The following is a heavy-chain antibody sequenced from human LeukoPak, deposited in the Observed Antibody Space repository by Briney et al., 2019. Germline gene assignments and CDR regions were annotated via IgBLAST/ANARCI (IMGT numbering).Heavy chain of an antibody. CDR2: INHSGST. Sequence: SETLSLTCAVYGGSFSGYYWSWIRQPPGKGLEWIVEINHSGSTNYNPSLKSRVTISVDTSKNQFSLKLSSVTAADTAVYYCARVSSYYYGSGSRPGRFDYWGQGTLVTVSS. CDR1: GGSFSGYY. D-gene: IGHD3-10*01. J-gene: IGHJ4*02. CDR3: ARVSSYYYGSGSRPGRFDY. V-gene: IGHV4-34*01.